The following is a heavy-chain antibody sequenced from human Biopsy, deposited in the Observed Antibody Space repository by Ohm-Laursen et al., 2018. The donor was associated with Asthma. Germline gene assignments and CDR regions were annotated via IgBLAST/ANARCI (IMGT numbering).Heavy chain of an antibody. CDR3: ARTYYDVFAI. CDR2: INAGNGNT. J-gene: IGHJ3*02. Sequence: ASAKVSCNASGYTFINYAIHWVRQAPGQRLEWMGWINAGNGNTKYSQKFQGRVTITRDTSASTAYMDLSSLRSEDTAVYYCARTYYDVFAIWGQGTMVTVSS. CDR1: GYTFINYA. D-gene: IGHD3-10*01. V-gene: IGHV1-3*01.